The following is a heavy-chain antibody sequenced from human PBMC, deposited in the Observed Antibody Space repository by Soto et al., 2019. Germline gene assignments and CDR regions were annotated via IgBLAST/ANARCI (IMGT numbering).Heavy chain of an antibody. CDR1: VGSISSYY. CDR2: IYYSGST. CDR3: ARGANVLLWFGESTPGYYGMDV. J-gene: IGHJ6*02. Sequence: SETLSLTCTVSVGSISSYYWSWIRQPPGKGLEWIGYIYYSGSTNYNPSLKSRVTISVDTSKNQFSLKLSSVTAADTAVYYCARGANVLLWFGESTPGYYGMDVWGQGTTVTVSS. D-gene: IGHD3-10*01. V-gene: IGHV4-59*01.